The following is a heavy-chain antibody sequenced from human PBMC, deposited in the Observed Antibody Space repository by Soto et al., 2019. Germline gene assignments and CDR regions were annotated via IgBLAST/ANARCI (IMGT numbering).Heavy chain of an antibody. CDR3: ARAAHNWNYWPLSPNGMDV. CDR2: FIPIFGTA. D-gene: IGHD1-7*01. CDR1: GVTFSSYA. V-gene: IGHV1-69*01. Sequence: QVQLVQSGAEVKKPGSSVTVSFRASGVTFSSYAISWVRQAPGQGLEWMGGFIPIFGTANYAQKFQGRVTITAEESTSKAYMELSSLRSEDTAVYYCARAAHNWNYWPLSPNGMDVWGQGTTVTVSS. J-gene: IGHJ6*02.